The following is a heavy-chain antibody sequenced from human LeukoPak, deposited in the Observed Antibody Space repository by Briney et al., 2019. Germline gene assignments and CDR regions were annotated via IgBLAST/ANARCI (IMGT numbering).Heavy chain of an antibody. CDR1: GYSISSGYY. CDR2: IYHSGST. J-gene: IGHJ4*02. D-gene: IGHD2-2*03. Sequence: PSETLSLTCTVSGYSISSGYYWGWIRQPPGKGLEWIGSIYHSGSTYYNPSLKTRVTISIDTSKNQFSLKLTSVTAADTAIFYCASGYFVHTFDFWGQGTLGTVSS. CDR3: ASGYFVHTFDF. V-gene: IGHV4-38-2*02.